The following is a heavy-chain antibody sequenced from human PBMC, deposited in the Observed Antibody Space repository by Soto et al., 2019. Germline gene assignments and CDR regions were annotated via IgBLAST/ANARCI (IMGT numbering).Heavy chain of an antibody. CDR1: GFTFSSYG. CDR2: ISYDGSNK. Sequence: GGSLRLSCAASGFTFSSYGMHWVRQAPGKGLEWVAVISYDGSNKYYADSVKGRFTISRDNSKNTLYLQMNSLRAEDTAVYYCSGCSGGACHRNYGMDVWGQGTTVTVSS. J-gene: IGHJ6*02. CDR3: SGCSGGACHRNYGMDV. D-gene: IGHD2-15*01. V-gene: IGHV3-30*03.